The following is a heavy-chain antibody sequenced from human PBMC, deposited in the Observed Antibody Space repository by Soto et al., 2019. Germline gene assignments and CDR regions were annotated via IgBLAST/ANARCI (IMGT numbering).Heavy chain of an antibody. Sequence: GGSLRLSCAVSGFTFSSYGMHWVRQAPSKGLEWVAVISYDGSNKYYADSVKGRFTISRDNSKNTLYLQMNSLRAEDTAVYYCASEGRYSYGWGYFDYWGQGTLVTVSS. CDR3: ASEGRYSYGWGYFDY. CDR1: GFTFSSYG. V-gene: IGHV3-30*03. D-gene: IGHD5-18*01. CDR2: ISYDGSNK. J-gene: IGHJ4*02.